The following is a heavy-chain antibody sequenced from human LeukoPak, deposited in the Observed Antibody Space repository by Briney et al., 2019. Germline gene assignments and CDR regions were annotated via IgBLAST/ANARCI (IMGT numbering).Heavy chain of an antibody. CDR1: GGSLSDYY. D-gene: IGHD2-15*01. CDR3: ARAGLLTFYYYYYMDV. Sequence: SETLSLTCAVYGGSLSDYYWSWIRQSPGKGLEWIGEISHRGRTYYNLSLKSRVTISIDTSKNQFSLKLSSVTAADTAVYYCARAGLLTFYYYYYMDVWGKGTTVTVSS. V-gene: IGHV4-34*01. CDR2: ISHRGRT. J-gene: IGHJ6*03.